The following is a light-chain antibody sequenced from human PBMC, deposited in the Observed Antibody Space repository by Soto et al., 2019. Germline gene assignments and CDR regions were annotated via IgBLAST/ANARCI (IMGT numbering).Light chain of an antibody. Sequence: DIQMTQSPSSLSAYVGDRVIVTCRASQSISTYLNWYQQRPGQAPKRLIYTASGLQGGVPSTFRGSGSGANFTLTIGSLQPEDSGTYYCHQTDNPLRTFGKRTKVEIK. CDR2: TAS. CDR3: HQTDNPLRT. J-gene: IGKJ1*01. V-gene: IGKV1-39*01. CDR1: QSISTY.